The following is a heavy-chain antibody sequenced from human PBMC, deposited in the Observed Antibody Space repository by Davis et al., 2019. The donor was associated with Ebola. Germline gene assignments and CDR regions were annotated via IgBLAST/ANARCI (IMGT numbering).Heavy chain of an antibody. J-gene: IGHJ5*02. V-gene: IGHV4-39*07. CDR1: GGSVSSSRYH. D-gene: IGHD2-2*01. Sequence: SETLSLTCTVSGGSVSSSRYHWGWIRQPPGKGLEWIGSMYYSGSTYNNPALRGRVTTSVDTSKNQFSLNLKSVTAFDSAIYYCARAVGPCSTSSCLTWFGPWGQGIVVTVSS. CDR3: ARAVGPCSTSSCLTWFGP. CDR2: MYYSGST.